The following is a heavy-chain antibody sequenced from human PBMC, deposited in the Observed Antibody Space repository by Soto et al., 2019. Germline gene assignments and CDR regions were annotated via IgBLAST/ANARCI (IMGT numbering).Heavy chain of an antibody. CDR1: GDSVSSNSAA. CDR3: VRGGKAAATFNSFDP. V-gene: IGHV6-1*01. D-gene: IGHD6-13*01. J-gene: IGHJ5*02. CDR2: TYYRSKWYN. Sequence: SQTLSLTCXISGDSVSSNSAAWNWIRQSPSRGLEWLGRTYYRSKWYNDYAVSVKSRITINPDTSKNQFSLHLNSVTPEDTAVYYCVRGGKAAATFNSFDPWGQGTLVTVSS.